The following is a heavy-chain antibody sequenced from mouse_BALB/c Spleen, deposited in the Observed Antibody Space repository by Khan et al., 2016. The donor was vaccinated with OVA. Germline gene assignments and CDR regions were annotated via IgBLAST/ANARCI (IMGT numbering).Heavy chain of an antibody. CDR3: AKLRVLYFDY. Sequence: QVQLKESGPGLVAPSQSLSITCTVSGFSLTSNGVSWVRQPPGKGLEWLGVIWGDGSINYHSVLKSRLSISKDNSKSQVFLKLNRLQTDDTATYYCAKLRVLYFDYWGQGTTLTVSS. J-gene: IGHJ2*01. CDR1: GFSLTSNG. V-gene: IGHV2-3*01. CDR2: IWGDGSI.